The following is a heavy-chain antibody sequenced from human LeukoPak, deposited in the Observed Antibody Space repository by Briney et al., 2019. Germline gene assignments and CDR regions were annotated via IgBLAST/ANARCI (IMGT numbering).Heavy chain of an antibody. J-gene: IGHJ5*02. CDR3: AKDQSYDFWSGYYTSFNWFDP. V-gene: IGHV3-23*01. D-gene: IGHD3-3*01. CDR1: GFTFSSYA. CDR2: ISGSGGST. Sequence: GGSLRLSCAASGFTFSSYAMSWVRQAPGKGLEGVSAISGSGGSTYYADSVKGRFTISRDNSKNTLYLQMNSLRAEDTAVYYCAKDQSYDFWSGYYTSFNWFDPWGQGTLVTVSS.